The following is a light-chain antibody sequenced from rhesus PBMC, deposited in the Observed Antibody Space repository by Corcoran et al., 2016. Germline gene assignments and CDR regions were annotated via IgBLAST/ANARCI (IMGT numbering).Light chain of an antibody. J-gene: IGLJ1*01. CDR2: YGG. CDR3: QVWDNNNELYF. Sequence: SSDLAQPPSVSVPPGQTATITCTGNNIGHKDVYWYQQKPPQAPMLVISYGGERPSGIPERLSASKSGDTATLTISGVEAGDEADYYCQVWDNNNELYFFGGGTRLTAL. V-gene: IGLV3-44*01. CDR1: NIGHKD.